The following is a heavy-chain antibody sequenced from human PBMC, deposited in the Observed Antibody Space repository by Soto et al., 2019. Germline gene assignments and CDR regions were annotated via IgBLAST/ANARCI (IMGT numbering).Heavy chain of an antibody. D-gene: IGHD1-20*01. V-gene: IGHV1-3*01. CDR1: GYTFTSYA. Sequence: QVQLVQSGAEVKKPGASVKVSCKASGYTFTSYAMHWVRQAPGQRLEWMGWINAGNGNTKYSQKFQGRVTITRDTSASTAYMELGSLRSEDTAVYYCARERPSIYNWNDRAVRFDPWGQGTLVTVSS. J-gene: IGHJ5*02. CDR3: ARERPSIYNWNDRAVRFDP. CDR2: INAGNGNT.